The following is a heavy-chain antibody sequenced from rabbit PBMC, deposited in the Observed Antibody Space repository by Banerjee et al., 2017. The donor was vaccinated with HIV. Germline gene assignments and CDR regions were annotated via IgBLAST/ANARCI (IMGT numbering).Heavy chain of an antibody. V-gene: IGHV1S40*01. CDR2: IYSGSSGDT. J-gene: IGHJ2*01. CDR1: GFSFSSRYY. D-gene: IGHD4-1*01. Sequence: QSVEESGGDLVKPGASLTLTCTASGFSFSSRYYMCWVRQAPGKGLEWIACIYSGSSGDTYYASWAKGRFTISKTSSTTVILQMATVTTADSAPSLREREPSRCWGFASHCVSVRGPGTLVTVS. CDR3: EREPSRCWGFASHCVSV.